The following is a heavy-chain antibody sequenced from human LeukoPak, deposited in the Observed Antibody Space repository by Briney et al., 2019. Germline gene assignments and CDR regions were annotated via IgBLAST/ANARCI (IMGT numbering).Heavy chain of an antibody. V-gene: IGHV4-39*01. CDR1: GGSISSSSYY. D-gene: IGHD6-6*01. Sequence: SETLSLTCTVSGGSISSSSYYWGWIRQPPGEGLEGIGSIYYSGSTYYNPSLKSRVTISVDTSKNQFSLKLSSVTAADTAVYYCARHTTLSIAAQFDYWGQGTLVTVSS. CDR2: IYYSGST. CDR3: ARHTTLSIAAQFDY. J-gene: IGHJ4*02.